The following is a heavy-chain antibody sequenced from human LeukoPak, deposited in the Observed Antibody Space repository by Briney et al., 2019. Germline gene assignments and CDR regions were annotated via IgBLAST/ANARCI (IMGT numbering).Heavy chain of an antibody. CDR1: GFTFSSYA. D-gene: IGHD3-22*01. V-gene: IGHV3-21*01. J-gene: IGHJ4*02. Sequence: GGSLRLSCAASGFTFSSYAMSWVRQAPGKGLEWVSSISGSSIYINYADSVKGRFTISSDNAKNSLYLQMNSLRAEDTAVYYCARALYDSSGYYFDYWGQGTLVTVSS. CDR3: ARALYDSSGYYFDY. CDR2: ISGSSIYI.